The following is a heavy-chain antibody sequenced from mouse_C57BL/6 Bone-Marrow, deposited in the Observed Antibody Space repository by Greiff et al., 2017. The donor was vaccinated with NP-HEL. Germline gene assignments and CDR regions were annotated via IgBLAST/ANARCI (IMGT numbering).Heavy chain of an antibody. D-gene: IGHD1-1*01. V-gene: IGHV14-4*01. Sequence: VQLQQSGAELVRPGASVKLSCTASGFNIKDDYMHWVKQRPEQGLEWLGWIDPENGDTEYASKFQGKATITADTSSNTAYLQLSSLTSEDTAVYYCTTGRDYYGSPWYFDVWGTGTTVTVAS. CDR3: TTGRDYYGSPWYFDV. CDR2: IDPENGDT. J-gene: IGHJ1*03. CDR1: GFNIKDDY.